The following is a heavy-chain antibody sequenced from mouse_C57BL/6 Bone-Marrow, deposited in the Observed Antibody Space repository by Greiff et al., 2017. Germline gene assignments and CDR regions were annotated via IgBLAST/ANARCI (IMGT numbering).Heavy chain of an antibody. CDR2: INPNNGGP. CDR1: GYTFTDYN. J-gene: IGHJ3*01. CDR3: AREDDYAWFAF. D-gene: IGHD2-4*01. Sequence: EVLLVESGPELVKPGASVKIPCKASGYTFTDYNMDWVKQSHGKSLEWIGDINPNNGGPNYNQKFKGKATLSVDKSSSTAYMALRSLTSEDTSVYYCAREDDYAWFAFWGQGTLVTVTA. V-gene: IGHV1-18*01.